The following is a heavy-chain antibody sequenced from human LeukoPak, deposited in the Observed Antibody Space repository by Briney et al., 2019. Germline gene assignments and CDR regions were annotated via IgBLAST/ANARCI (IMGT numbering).Heavy chain of an antibody. CDR3: ATIYCSGANCYIDAFDI. D-gene: IGHD2-2*02. V-gene: IGHV1-24*01. CDR1: GYTLTKLS. CDR2: FDPEDGKT. Sequence: ASVKVSCKVSGYTLTKLSMHWVRQAPGKGLEWMGGFDPEDGKTIYAQKFQGRVTLTEDTSTDTAYMELSSLRSEDTAVYYCATIYCSGANCYIDAFDIWGQGTMVTVSS. J-gene: IGHJ3*02.